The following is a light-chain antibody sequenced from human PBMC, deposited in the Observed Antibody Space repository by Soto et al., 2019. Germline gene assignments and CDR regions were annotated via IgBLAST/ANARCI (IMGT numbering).Light chain of an antibody. V-gene: IGKV3-15*01. Sequence: EIVLTQSPATLSVSPGDRATLSCRASQSVGNNFAWYQQKPGQAPRLLIFATSTRATGVPARFSGSGSGTEFTLTISGLQSEDFAVYYCQQYGDWPLTFGGGAKVEIE. CDR3: QQYGDWPLT. CDR1: QSVGNN. J-gene: IGKJ4*01. CDR2: ATS.